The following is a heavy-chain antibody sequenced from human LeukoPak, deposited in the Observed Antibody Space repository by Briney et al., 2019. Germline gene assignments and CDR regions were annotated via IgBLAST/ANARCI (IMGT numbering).Heavy chain of an antibody. CDR1: GYGFTSYW. D-gene: IGHD5-24*01. CDR3: ARWDLDGYNLGPLDY. Sequence: GESLKISCKGSGYGFTSYWIGWVRQMPGKGLEWMGIIYPGDSDTRYSPSFQGQVTISADKSISTAYLQWSSLKASDTAMYYCARWDLDGYNLGPLDYWGQGTLVTVSS. J-gene: IGHJ4*02. CDR2: IYPGDSDT. V-gene: IGHV5-51*01.